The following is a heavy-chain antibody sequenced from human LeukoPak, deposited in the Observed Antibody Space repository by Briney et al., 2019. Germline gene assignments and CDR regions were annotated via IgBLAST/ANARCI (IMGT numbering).Heavy chain of an antibody. CDR1: GGTFSSYA. D-gene: IGHD6-19*01. CDR2: IIPILGIA. J-gene: IGHJ4*02. Sequence: GASVKVSCKASGGTFSSYAISWVRQAPGQGLEWMGRIIPILGIANYAQKFQGRVTITADKSTSTAYMELSSLRSEDTAVYYCARKAVAGTNPFDYWGQGTLVTVSS. CDR3: ARKAVAGTNPFDY. V-gene: IGHV1-69*04.